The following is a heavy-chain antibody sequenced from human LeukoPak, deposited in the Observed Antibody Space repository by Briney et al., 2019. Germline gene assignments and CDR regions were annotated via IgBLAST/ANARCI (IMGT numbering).Heavy chain of an antibody. Sequence: PGGSLRLSCAASGFTFSSYVMSWVRQAPGKGLEWVSAISGTGRNTYYADSMKGRFTISRDNAKNSLYLQMNSLRAENTAVYYCARDGIQLWSYYFDYWGQGTLVTVSS. D-gene: IGHD5-18*01. V-gene: IGHV3-23*01. CDR3: ARDGIQLWSYYFDY. CDR1: GFTFSSYV. CDR2: ISGTGRNT. J-gene: IGHJ4*02.